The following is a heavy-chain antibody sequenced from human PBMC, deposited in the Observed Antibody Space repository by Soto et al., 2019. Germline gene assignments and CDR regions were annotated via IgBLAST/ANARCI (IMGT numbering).Heavy chain of an antibody. D-gene: IGHD3-3*01. CDR3: ARAGEDYDFWSGYYRNYYYYGMDV. CDR1: GRSLSGYY. J-gene: IGHJ6*02. CDR2: INHSGST. V-gene: IGHV4-34*01. Sequence: SETLSLTCAVYGRSLSGYYWSWIRQPPGKGLEWIGEINHSGSTNYNPSLKSRVTISVDTSKNQFSLKLSSVTAADTAVYYCARAGEDYDFWSGYYRNYYYYGMDVWGQGTTVTVSS.